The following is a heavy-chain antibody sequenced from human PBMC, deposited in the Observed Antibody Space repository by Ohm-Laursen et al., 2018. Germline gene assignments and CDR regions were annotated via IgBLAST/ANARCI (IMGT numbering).Heavy chain of an antibody. CDR1: GFTFSSYA. CDR3: ARVNYDFWSGYYYGMDV. D-gene: IGHD3-3*01. V-gene: IGHV3-66*01. J-gene: IGHJ6*02. CDR2: IYSGGST. Sequence: SLRLSCAASGFTFSSYAMSWVRQAPGKGLEWVSVIYSGGSTYYADSVKGRFTISRDNSKNTLYLQMNSLRAEDTAVYYCARVNYDFWSGYYYGMDVWGQGTTVTVSS.